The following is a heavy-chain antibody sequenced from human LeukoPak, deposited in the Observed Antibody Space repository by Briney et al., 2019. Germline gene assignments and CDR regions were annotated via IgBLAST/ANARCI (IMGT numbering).Heavy chain of an antibody. J-gene: IGHJ6*02. CDR2: ISSSSSYI. CDR1: GFTFSSYS. V-gene: IGHV3-21*01. Sequence: GGSLRLSCAASGFTFSSYSMNWVRQAPGKGLEWVSSISSSSSYIYYADSVKGRFTISRDNAKNSLYLQMNSLRADDTAVYYCARALVLLWFGEEDYGMDVWGQGTTVTVSS. D-gene: IGHD3-10*01. CDR3: ARALVLLWFGEEDYGMDV.